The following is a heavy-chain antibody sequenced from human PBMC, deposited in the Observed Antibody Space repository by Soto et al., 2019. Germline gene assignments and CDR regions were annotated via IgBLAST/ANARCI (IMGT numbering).Heavy chain of an antibody. Sequence: SETLSLTCTVSGASITTYYWNWIRQPPGKGLEWIGNMFDSGTTRYNPSLKNRVTISADTSTNKISLKVRSVTAGDTAVYYCVAGNDYWGQGTLVTVSS. CDR1: GASITTYY. CDR3: VAGNDY. CDR2: MFDSGTT. J-gene: IGHJ4*02. V-gene: IGHV4-59*01. D-gene: IGHD6-19*01.